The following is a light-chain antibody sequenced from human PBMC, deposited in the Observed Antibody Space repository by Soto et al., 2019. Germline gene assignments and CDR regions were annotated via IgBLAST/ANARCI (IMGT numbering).Light chain of an antibody. Sequence: EIVLTQSPGTLSLSPGERATLSCRASQSISTSYFAWYQQKPGQAPRLLIYGTFTRATGIPDRFGGSGSGTDFTLTISRLEAEDFAVYYCQQYVTSPWTFGQGTKVEIK. CDR1: QSISTSY. V-gene: IGKV3-20*01. CDR3: QQYVTSPWT. CDR2: GTF. J-gene: IGKJ1*01.